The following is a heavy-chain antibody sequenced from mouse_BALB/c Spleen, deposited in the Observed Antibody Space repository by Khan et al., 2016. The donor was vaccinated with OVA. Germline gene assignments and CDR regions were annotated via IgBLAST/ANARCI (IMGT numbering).Heavy chain of an antibody. Sequence: EVELVESGGGLAQPGGSRKLSCAASGFTFSRFGMHWVRQAPEKGLEWVAYISSGSSTIYYADTVKGRFTISRDNPKNTLFLQMTSLRSEDTAMYYCARDSNFDYWGQGTTLTVSS. CDR3: ARDSNFDY. CDR2: ISSGSSTI. J-gene: IGHJ2*01. V-gene: IGHV5-17*02. CDR1: GFTFSRFG.